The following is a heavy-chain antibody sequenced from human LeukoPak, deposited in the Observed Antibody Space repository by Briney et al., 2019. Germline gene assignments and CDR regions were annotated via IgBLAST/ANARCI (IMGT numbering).Heavy chain of an antibody. J-gene: IGHJ4*02. V-gene: IGHV1-24*01. CDR3: VGDYYDSSGYYCFDY. Sequence: ASVKVSCKVSGYTLIELSMHWVRQAPGKGLEWMGGVDPEDGEIIYAQKFQGRVTMTDDTSTDTAYLELSSLRSEDTAVYYCVGDYYDSSGYYCFDYWGQGTLVTVSS. D-gene: IGHD3-22*01. CDR1: GYTLIELS. CDR2: VDPEDGEI.